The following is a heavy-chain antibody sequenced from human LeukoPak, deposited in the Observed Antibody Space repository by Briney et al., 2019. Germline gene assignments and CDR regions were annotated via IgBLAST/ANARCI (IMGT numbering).Heavy chain of an antibody. V-gene: IGHV3-23*01. CDR3: AKDLGYSELVGYYYGMDV. CDR2: ISGSGGST. D-gene: IGHD5-18*01. Sequence: GGPLRLSCAASGFTFSSYAMSWVRQAPGKGLEWVSAISGSGGSTYYADSVKGRFTISRDNSKNTLYLQMNSLRAEDTAVYYCAKDLGYSELVGYYYGMDVWGQGTTVTVSS. J-gene: IGHJ6*02. CDR1: GFTFSSYA.